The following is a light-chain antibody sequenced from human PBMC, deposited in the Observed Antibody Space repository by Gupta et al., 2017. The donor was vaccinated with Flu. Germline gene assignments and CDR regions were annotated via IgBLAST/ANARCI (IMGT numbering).Light chain of an antibody. CDR3: QVWDSGIDNLGV. CDR1: NIESKS. V-gene: IGLV3-21*02. CDR2: DDS. Sequence: QTASITCGRNNIESKSVHWYQQKPGQAPTVVVYDDSERPSGIPERFSGSNTGNTATLTISRVESGDEADYYCQVWDSGIDNLGVFGGGTKLTVL. J-gene: IGLJ3*02.